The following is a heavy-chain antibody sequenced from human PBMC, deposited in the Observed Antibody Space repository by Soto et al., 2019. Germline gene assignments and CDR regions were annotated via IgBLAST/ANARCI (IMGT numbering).Heavy chain of an antibody. CDR2: ISSSDNII. V-gene: IGHV3-11*01. CDR3: ARDRGYYDSSGYFDY. J-gene: IGHJ4*02. D-gene: IGHD3-22*01. Sequence: PGGSLRLSCAASGFIFSDYYMRWIRQAPGKGLEWISYISSSDNIIYYADSVKGRFTISRDNAKNSLYLQMNSLRAEDTAVYYCARDRGYYDSSGYFDYWGQGTLVTVS. CDR1: GFIFSDYY.